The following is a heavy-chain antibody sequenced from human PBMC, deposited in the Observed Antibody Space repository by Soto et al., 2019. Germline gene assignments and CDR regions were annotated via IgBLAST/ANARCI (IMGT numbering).Heavy chain of an antibody. CDR2: IYYSGST. J-gene: IGHJ6*02. CDR3: ARDQPKIHIAAAGKVGMDV. V-gene: IGHV4-31*03. D-gene: IGHD6-13*01. Sequence: QVQLQESGPGLVKPSQTLSLTCTVSGGSISSGGYYWSWIRQHPGKGLEWIGYIYYSGSTYYNPSLKSRVTISVDTSKNQFSLKLSSVTAADTAVYYCARDQPKIHIAAAGKVGMDVWGQGTTVTVSS. CDR1: GGSISSGGYY.